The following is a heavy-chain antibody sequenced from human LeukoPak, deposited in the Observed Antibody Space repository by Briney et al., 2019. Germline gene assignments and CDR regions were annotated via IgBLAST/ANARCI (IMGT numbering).Heavy chain of an antibody. D-gene: IGHD3-16*02. J-gene: IGHJ4*02. Sequence: VASVKVSCKASGYSFTSYYIHWVRQAPGQGLEWMGIINPSGGSTRYAQKFQGRVTMTRDTSTSTVYMDLSSLRSEDTAVYYCASSFGGVIAPLDYWGQGTLVTVSS. V-gene: IGHV1-46*01. CDR1: GYSFTSYY. CDR2: INPSGGST. CDR3: ASSFGGVIAPLDY.